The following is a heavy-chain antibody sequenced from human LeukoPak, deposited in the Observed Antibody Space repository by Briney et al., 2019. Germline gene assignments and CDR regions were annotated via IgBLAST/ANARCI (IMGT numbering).Heavy chain of an antibody. CDR2: INHSGST. V-gene: IGHV4-34*01. J-gene: IGHJ4*02. CDR3: ARGRTAILDY. CDR1: GGSFSGYY. D-gene: IGHD2-21*02. Sequence: SETLSLTCAVYGGSFSGYYWSWIRQPPGKGLEWIGEINHSGSTNYNPSLKSRITISVDTSKNQFSLKLSSVTAADTAVYYCARGRTAILDYWGQGTLVTVSS.